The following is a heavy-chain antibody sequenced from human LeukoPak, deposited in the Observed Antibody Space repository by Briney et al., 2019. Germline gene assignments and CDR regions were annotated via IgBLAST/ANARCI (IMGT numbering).Heavy chain of an antibody. Sequence: GSLRLSCAASGFTFSSYSMNWVRQAPGKGLEWVSSISSSSSYIYYADSVKGRFTISRDNAKNSLYLQMNSLRAEDTAVYYCAARWCSSTSCYYNWFDPWGQGTLVTVSS. J-gene: IGHJ5*02. CDR1: GFTFSSYS. CDR3: AARWCSSTSCYYNWFDP. V-gene: IGHV3-21*01. CDR2: ISSSSSYI. D-gene: IGHD2-2*01.